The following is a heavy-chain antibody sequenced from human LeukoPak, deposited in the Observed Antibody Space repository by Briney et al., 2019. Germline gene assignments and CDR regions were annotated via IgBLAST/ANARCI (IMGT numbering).Heavy chain of an antibody. CDR1: GFTFDDYA. J-gene: IGHJ4*02. D-gene: IGHD5-24*01. V-gene: IGHV3-43D*03. CDR2: ISWDGGST. Sequence: PGGSLRLSCAASGFTFDDYAMHWVRQAPGKGLEWVSLISWDGGSTYYADSVKGRFTISRDNSKNSLYLQMNSLRAEDTALYYCAKDKSRSRDGYNWFDYWGQGTLVTVSS. CDR3: AKDKSRSRDGYNWFDY.